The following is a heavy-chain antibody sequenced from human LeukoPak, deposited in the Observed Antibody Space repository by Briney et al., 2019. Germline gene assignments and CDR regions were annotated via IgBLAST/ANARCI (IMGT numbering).Heavy chain of an antibody. CDR3: AKGFSSYSCFAP. J-gene: IGHJ5*02. CDR2: TYKDGTT. CDR1: HYSITVGYY. V-gene: IGHV4-38-2*02. D-gene: IGHD3-16*02. Sequence: SETLSLTCTVSHYSITVGYYWGWIRQPPGRGLEWIGNTYKDGTTHYNSSFSSRVTISVDASENQFSLTLTSVTAAVTAVYYCAKGFSSYSCFAPWGPGILVTVSS.